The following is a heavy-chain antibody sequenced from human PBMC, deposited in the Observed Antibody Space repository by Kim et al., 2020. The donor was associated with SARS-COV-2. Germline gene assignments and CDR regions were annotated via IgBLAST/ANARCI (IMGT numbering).Heavy chain of an antibody. V-gene: IGHV1-18*01. CDR3: ARDFYDSGRVFYYYGLDV. J-gene: IGHJ6*02. CDR1: GYTFINYG. Sequence: ASVKVSCKASGYTFINYGISWVRQAPGQGLEWMGWISVYNGNTKYAQKLLGRVTMATDTSTSTAYMELRSLRSDDTAVYYCARDFYDSGRVFYYYGLDVWGQGTTVTVSS. CDR2: ISVYNGNT. D-gene: IGHD3-10*01.